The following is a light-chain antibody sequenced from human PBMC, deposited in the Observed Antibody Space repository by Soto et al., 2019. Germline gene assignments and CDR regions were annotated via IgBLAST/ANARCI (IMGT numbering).Light chain of an antibody. V-gene: IGLV1-51*01. Sequence: QPVLTQPPSMSGTPGQKVTISCSGSSSNIGGNSVSWYQQLPGTAPKLLIYDDNKRPSGIPDRFSGSKSGTSATLGITGFQTGDEADYYCGSWDSSLSAYVFGTGTKVTVL. CDR3: GSWDSSLSAYV. CDR2: DDN. J-gene: IGLJ1*01. CDR1: SSNIGGNS.